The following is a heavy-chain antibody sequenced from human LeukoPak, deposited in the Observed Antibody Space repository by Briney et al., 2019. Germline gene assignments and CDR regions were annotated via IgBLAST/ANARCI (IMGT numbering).Heavy chain of an antibody. CDR1: GGSFSGYD. CDR3: ARHGIAARPARGVFDY. J-gene: IGHJ4*02. Sequence: SETLSLTCAAYGGSFSGYDWSWIRQPPGKGLEWIEEINHSGSTNYNPSLKSRVTISVDTSKNQFSLKLSSVTAADTAVYYCARHGIAARPARGVFDYWGQGTLVTVSS. V-gene: IGHV4-34*01. CDR2: INHSGST. D-gene: IGHD6-6*01.